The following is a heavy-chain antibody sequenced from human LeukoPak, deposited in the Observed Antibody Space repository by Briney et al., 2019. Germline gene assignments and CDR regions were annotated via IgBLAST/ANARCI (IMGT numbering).Heavy chain of an antibody. D-gene: IGHD1-26*01. CDR3: ARPGGGSYYFQH. CDR2: IYYSGST. Sequence: SETLSLTCTVSGGSISSSSYYWGWIRQPPGKGLEWIGSIYYSGSTYYNPSLKSRVTISVDTSKNQFSLKLSSVTAADTAVYYCARPGGGSYYFQHWGQGTLVTVSS. CDR1: GGSISSSSYY. J-gene: IGHJ1*01. V-gene: IGHV4-39*01.